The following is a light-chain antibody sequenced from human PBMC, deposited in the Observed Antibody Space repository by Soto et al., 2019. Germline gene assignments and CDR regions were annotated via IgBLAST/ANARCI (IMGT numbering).Light chain of an antibody. CDR1: SSDVGGYNY. CDR3: SSYRNSNTGV. Sequence: QSALTQPASVSGSPGQSITISCTGTSSDVGGYNYVSWHQQHPGKAPKLIISEVNYRPSGISNRFSGSKSGNTASLTISGLQPEDEADYYCSSYRNSNTGVFGGGTKVTVL. CDR2: EVN. V-gene: IGLV2-14*01. J-gene: IGLJ3*02.